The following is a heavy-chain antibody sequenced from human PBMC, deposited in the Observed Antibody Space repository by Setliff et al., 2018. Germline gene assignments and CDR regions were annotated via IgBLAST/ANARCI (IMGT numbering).Heavy chain of an antibody. Sequence: GGSLRLSCAASGFTFDIYTISWVRQAPGKVLEWISYISSTGYTKYYGDSVKGRFTVSRDNAKKSVFLQLRSLRAEDTAVYYCVRGWDCGGDCLSYFDHWGQGILVTVSS. D-gene: IGHD2-21*02. CDR3: VRGWDCGGDCLSYFDH. CDR1: GFTFDIYT. CDR2: ISSTGYTK. V-gene: IGHV3-48*04. J-gene: IGHJ4*02.